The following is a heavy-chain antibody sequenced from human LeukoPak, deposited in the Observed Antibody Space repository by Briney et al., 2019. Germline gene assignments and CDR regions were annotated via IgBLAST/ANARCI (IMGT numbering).Heavy chain of an antibody. CDR2: ISSSSSYI. CDR1: GFIFSSYS. V-gene: IGHV3-21*01. Sequence: PGGSLRLSCAASGFIFSSYSMNWVRQAPGKGLEWVSSISSSSSYIYYADSVKGRFTISRDNAKNSLYLQMNSLRAEDTAVYYCARNSYGDYGPFDYWGQGTLVTVSS. D-gene: IGHD4-17*01. J-gene: IGHJ4*02. CDR3: ARNSYGDYGPFDY.